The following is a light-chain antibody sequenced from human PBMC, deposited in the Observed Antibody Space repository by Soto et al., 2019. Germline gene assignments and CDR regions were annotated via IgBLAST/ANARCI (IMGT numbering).Light chain of an antibody. CDR1: QDISNS. V-gene: IGKV1-33*01. CDR2: DAS. CDR3: QQYDNRPLT. Sequence: DIQMTQSPSSLSASVGDRVTITCQASQDISNSLNWYQQKPGKAPKLLIYDASNLETGVPSRFSGSGSGTDFTFTISSLQPEDIATYYCQQYDNRPLTFGGGTKVEIK. J-gene: IGKJ4*01.